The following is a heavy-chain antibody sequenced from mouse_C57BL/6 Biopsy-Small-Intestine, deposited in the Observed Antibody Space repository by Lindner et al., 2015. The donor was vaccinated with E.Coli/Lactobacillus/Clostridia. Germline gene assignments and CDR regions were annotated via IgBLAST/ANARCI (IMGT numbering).Heavy chain of an antibody. D-gene: IGHD1-1*01. J-gene: IGHJ1*03. CDR1: GYTFTSYG. CDR3: ARSVLHWYFDV. Sequence: VQLQESGAELARPGASVKLSCKASGYTFTSYGISWVKQRTGQGLEWIGEIYPRSGNTYYNEKFKGKATLTADKSSSTAYMELRSLTSEDSAVYFCARSVLHWYFDVWGTGTTVTVSS. CDR2: IYPRSGNT. V-gene: IGHV1-81*01.